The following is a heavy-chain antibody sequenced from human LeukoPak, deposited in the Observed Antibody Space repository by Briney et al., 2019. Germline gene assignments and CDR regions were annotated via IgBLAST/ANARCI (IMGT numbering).Heavy chain of an antibody. Sequence: PAETLSLTCTVSGRSISSYYWSWIRQPPGKGLEWIGFIYCNGDTNYNPSLKSRVTISVDTSKNQFSLKLSSVAAADTAVYYCASEMQPHWFDPWGQGTLVTVSS. CDR2: IYCNGDT. J-gene: IGHJ5*02. D-gene: IGHD6-13*01. CDR3: ASEMQPHWFDP. V-gene: IGHV4-59*01. CDR1: GRSISSYY.